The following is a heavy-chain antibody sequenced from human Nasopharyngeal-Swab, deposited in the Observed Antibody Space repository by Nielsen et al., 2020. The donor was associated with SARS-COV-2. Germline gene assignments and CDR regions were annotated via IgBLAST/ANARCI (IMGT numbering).Heavy chain of an antibody. CDR2: FDPEDGET. CDR1: GYTLTELS. D-gene: IGHD2-2*02. Sequence: ASVKVSCKVSGYTLTELSMHWVRQAPGKGLEWMGGFDPEDGETIYAQKFQGRVTMTEDTSTDTAYMELSRLRSEDTAVYYFATGPAVVVPAAIDYWGQGTLVTVSS. V-gene: IGHV1-24*01. J-gene: IGHJ4*02. CDR3: ATGPAVVVPAAIDY.